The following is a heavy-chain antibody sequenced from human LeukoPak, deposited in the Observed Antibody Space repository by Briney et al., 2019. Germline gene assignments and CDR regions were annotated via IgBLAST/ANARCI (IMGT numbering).Heavy chain of an antibody. CDR1: GYTFTSYD. Sequence: ASVKVSCKASGYTFTSYDINWVRRATGQGLEWMGWMNPNSGNTGYAQKFQGRVTMTRNTSISTAYMELSSLRSEDTAVYYCARALSTGENYYMDVWGKGTTVTVSS. D-gene: IGHD3-16*01. V-gene: IGHV1-8*01. CDR2: MNPNSGNT. J-gene: IGHJ6*03. CDR3: ARALSTGENYYMDV.